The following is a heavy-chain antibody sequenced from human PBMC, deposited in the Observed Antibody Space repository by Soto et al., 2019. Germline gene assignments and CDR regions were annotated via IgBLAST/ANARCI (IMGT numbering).Heavy chain of an antibody. Sequence: QVQLVESGGGMVQPGRSLRLSSAASGFTFSSYAMHWVRQAPGKGLEWVAVISYDGSNKYYADSVKGRFTISRDNSKDTLYLQMNSLRAEDTAVYYCARDEQLALDYWGQGTLVTVSS. V-gene: IGHV3-30-3*01. D-gene: IGHD6-6*01. CDR3: ARDEQLALDY. CDR2: ISYDGSNK. CDR1: GFTFSSYA. J-gene: IGHJ4*02.